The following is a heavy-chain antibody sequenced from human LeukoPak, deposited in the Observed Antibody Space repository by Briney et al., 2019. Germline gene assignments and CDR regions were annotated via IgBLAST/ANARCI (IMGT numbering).Heavy chain of an antibody. Sequence: SETLSLTCTVSGGSISSSSYYWGWIRQPPGKGLEWIGSIYYSGSTYYNPSLKSRVTISVDTSKNQFSLKLSSVTAADTAVYYCARQRTAGQSNWGQGTLVTVSS. CDR1: GGSISSSSYY. CDR2: IYYSGST. V-gene: IGHV4-39*01. D-gene: IGHD6-13*01. J-gene: IGHJ4*02. CDR3: ARQRTAGQSN.